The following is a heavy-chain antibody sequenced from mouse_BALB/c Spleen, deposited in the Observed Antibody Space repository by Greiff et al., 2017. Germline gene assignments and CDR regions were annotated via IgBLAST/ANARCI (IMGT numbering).Heavy chain of an antibody. D-gene: IGHD1-1*01. CDR2: ISSGGSYT. J-gene: IGHJ2*01. CDR3: ARQWGYYGSSYYFDY. CDR1: GFTFSSYA. V-gene: IGHV5-9-3*01. Sequence: EVMLVESGGGLVKPGGSLKLSCAASGFTFSSYAMSWVRQTPEKRLEWVATISSGGSYTYYPDSVKGRFTISRDNAKNTLYLQMSSLRSEDTAMYYCARQWGYYGSSYYFDYWGQGTTLTVSS.